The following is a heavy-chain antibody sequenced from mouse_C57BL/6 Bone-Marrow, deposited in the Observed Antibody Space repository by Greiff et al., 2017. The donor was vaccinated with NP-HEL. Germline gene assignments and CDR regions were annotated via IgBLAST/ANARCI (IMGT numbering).Heavy chain of an antibody. CDR1: GYTFTSYT. V-gene: IGHV1-4*01. D-gene: IGHD1-1*01. CDR3: GRYPCGRENYFDY. Sequence: QVQLQQSGAELARPGASVKMSCKASGYTFTSYTMHWVKQRPGQGLEWIGYINPSSGYTKYNQKFKDKATLTADKSSSTAYMQLSSLTSEDSAVYYCGRYPCGRENYFDYWGQGTTLTVSS. CDR2: INPSSGYT. J-gene: IGHJ2*01.